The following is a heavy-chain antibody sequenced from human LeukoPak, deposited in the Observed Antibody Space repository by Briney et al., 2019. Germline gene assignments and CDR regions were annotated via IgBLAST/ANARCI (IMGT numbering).Heavy chain of an antibody. J-gene: IGHJ4*02. CDR3: ARGSYDSSGQFDY. Sequence: PGGSLRLSCAASGFTFSDYVMNWVRQAPGKGLEWVSYISTHGNYIYYADSLKGRFTISRDNAENSLFLQMNSLRAEDTAVYYCARGSYDSSGQFDYWGQGTLVTVSS. V-gene: IGHV3-21*01. D-gene: IGHD3-22*01. CDR2: ISTHGNYI. CDR1: GFTFSDYV.